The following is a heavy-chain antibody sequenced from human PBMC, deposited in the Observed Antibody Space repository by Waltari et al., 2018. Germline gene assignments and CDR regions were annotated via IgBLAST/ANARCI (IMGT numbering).Heavy chain of an antibody. Sequence: VQLVESGGGVIQSGGSLGLHCAASGFRFGPHWLSWVRQAPGKGLEWVANIKQDGTEKIYVNSVKGRFTILRDNAKNSLFLQMNSLRADDTGVYYCARILCDGSKCYNGLDVWGQGTAVTVSS. J-gene: IGHJ6*02. CDR2: IKQDGTEK. CDR1: GFRFGPHW. CDR3: ARILCDGSKCYNGLDV. V-gene: IGHV3-7*01. D-gene: IGHD3-10*01.